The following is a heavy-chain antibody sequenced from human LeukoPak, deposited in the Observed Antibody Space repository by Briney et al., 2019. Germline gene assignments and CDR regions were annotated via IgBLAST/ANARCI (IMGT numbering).Heavy chain of an antibody. Sequence: PGGSLRLSCAASGFTFISYAMSWVRQAPGKGLEWVSGISGSGGSTYYADSVKGRFTISRDNSKNTLYVQMNSLRAEDTAVYYCAKDRYGGTFDYWGQGTLVTVSS. CDR3: AKDRYGGTFDY. J-gene: IGHJ4*02. CDR1: GFTFISYA. D-gene: IGHD4-23*01. CDR2: ISGSGGST. V-gene: IGHV3-23*01.